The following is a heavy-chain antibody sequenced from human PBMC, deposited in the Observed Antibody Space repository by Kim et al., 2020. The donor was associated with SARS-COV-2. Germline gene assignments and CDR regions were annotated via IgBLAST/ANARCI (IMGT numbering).Heavy chain of an antibody. CDR2: IYTSGST. D-gene: IGHD6-13*01. CDR3: ARDTLDLIAAAVHGNYYYYGMDV. V-gene: IGHV4-4*07. Sequence: SETLSLTCTVSGGSISSYYWSWIRQPAGKGLELIGRIYTSGSTNYNPSLKSRVTMSVDTSKNQFSLKLSSVTAADTAVYYCARDTLDLIAAAVHGNYYYYGMDVWGQGTTVTVSS. J-gene: IGHJ6*02. CDR1: GGSISSYY.